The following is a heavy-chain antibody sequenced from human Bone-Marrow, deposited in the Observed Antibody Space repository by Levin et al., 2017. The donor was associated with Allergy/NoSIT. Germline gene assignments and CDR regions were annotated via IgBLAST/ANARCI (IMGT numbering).Heavy chain of an antibody. CDR1: GDSISSSSYF. CDR3: ARHGVEGGVRPSAWFDP. D-gene: IGHD3-16*01. J-gene: IGHJ5*02. Sequence: SETLSLTCTVSGDSISSSSYFWGWLRQPPGTGLEWIGSVYYSGRIYYNSSLKSRLSISVDTSNNQFSLKLTSVIVADTAVYYCARHGVEGGVRPSAWFDPWGQGSLVTVSS. V-gene: IGHV4-39*01. CDR2: VYYSGRI.